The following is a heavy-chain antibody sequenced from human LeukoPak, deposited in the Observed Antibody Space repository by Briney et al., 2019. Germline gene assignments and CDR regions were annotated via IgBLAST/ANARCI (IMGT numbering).Heavy chain of an antibody. D-gene: IGHD6-6*01. CDR3: ARLTLDLEYSSSSVWFDP. CDR2: IIPILGIA. J-gene: IGHJ5*02. CDR1: GGTFSSYA. Sequence: RASVKVSCKASGGTFSSYAISWVRQAPGQGLEWMGRIIPILGIANYAQKFQGRVTITADKSTSTAYMELSSLRSEDTAVYYCARLTLDLEYSSSSVWFDPWGQGTLVTVSS. V-gene: IGHV1-69*04.